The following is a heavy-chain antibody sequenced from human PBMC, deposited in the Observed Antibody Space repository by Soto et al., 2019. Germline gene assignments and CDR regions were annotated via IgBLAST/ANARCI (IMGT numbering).Heavy chain of an antibody. CDR2: ISGRGGNT. D-gene: IGHD6-13*01. CDR1: GFTFSSYA. V-gene: IGHV3-23*01. Sequence: GGSLRLSCAASGFTFSSYAMSWVRQAPGKGLEWVSGISGRGGNTYYADSVKGRFTISRDNSKNTLYLQMNSLRAEDTAVYYCAEGVIAAAVDYFDYWGQGTLVTVSS. J-gene: IGHJ4*02. CDR3: AEGVIAAAVDYFDY.